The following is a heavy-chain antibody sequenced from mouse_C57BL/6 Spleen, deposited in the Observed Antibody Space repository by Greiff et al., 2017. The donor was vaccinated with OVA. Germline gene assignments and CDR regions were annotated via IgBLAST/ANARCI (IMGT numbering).Heavy chain of an antibody. CDR3: AREGIPYYYEGYFDV. V-gene: IGHV3-6*01. CDR2: ISYDGSN. Sequence: VQLQQSGPGLVKPSQSLSLTCSVTGYSITSGYYWNWIRQFPGNKLEWMGYISYDGSNNYNPSLKNRISITRDTSKNQFFLKLNSVTTEDTATYYCAREGIPYYYEGYFDVWGTGTTVTVSS. J-gene: IGHJ1*03. CDR1: GYSITSGYY. D-gene: IGHD1-1*01.